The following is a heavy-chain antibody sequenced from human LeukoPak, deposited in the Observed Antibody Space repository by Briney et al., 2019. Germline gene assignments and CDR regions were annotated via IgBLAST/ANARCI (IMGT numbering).Heavy chain of an antibody. Sequence: SETLSLTCAVYGGSFSGYYWGWIRQPPGKGLEWIGSIYYSGSTYYNPSLRSRVTISVDTSKNQVSLKLSSVTAADTAVYYCAMTVSRYYGMDVWGQGTTVTVSS. CDR3: AMTVSRYYGMDV. D-gene: IGHD4-17*01. J-gene: IGHJ6*02. CDR2: IYYSGST. V-gene: IGHV4-39*01. CDR1: GGSFSGYY.